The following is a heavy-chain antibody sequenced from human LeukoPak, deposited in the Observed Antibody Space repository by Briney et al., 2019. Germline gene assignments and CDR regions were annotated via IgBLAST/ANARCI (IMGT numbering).Heavy chain of an antibody. Sequence: SQTLSLTCTVSGGSISSGDYYWSWIRQPPGKGLEWIGSIYYSGSTNYNPSLKSRVTISVDTSKNQFSLKLSSVTAADTAVYYCARAEMPGDYDYWGQGTLVTVSS. CDR3: ARAEMPGDYDY. J-gene: IGHJ4*02. D-gene: IGHD4-17*01. CDR1: GGSISSGDYY. CDR2: IYYSGST. V-gene: IGHV4-30-4*01.